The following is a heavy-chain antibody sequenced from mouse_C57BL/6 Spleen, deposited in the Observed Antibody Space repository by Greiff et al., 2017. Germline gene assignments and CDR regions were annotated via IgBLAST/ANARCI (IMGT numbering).Heavy chain of an antibody. CDR2: IDPSDSYT. CDR1: GYTFTSYW. J-gene: IGHJ2*01. D-gene: IGHD2-4*01. Sequence: QVQLQQPGAELVKPGASVKLSCKASGYTFTSYWMQWVKQRPGQGLEWIGEIDPSDSYTNYNQKFKGKATLTVDKSSSTAYMQLSSLTSEDSAVYYCAISVYYEGYWGQGTTLTVSS. V-gene: IGHV1-50*01. CDR3: AISVYYEGY.